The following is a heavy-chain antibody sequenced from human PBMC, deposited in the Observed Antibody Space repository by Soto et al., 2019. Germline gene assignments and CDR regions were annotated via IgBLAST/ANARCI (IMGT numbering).Heavy chain of an antibody. CDR2: ISPESGGT. V-gene: IGHV1-46*01. Sequence: QAQLLQSGPEVKKPGASVKISCRASGYTFTSHHVHWVRQAPGQGLEWMGIISPESGGTTYAQNFEDRVTMTRDTSTSTFYMEVHNLRNEDTAVYFCARTRVVVAAEFDLWGQGTLVNVSS. CDR3: ARTRVVVAAEFDL. D-gene: IGHD6-19*01. CDR1: GYTFTSHH. J-gene: IGHJ5*02.